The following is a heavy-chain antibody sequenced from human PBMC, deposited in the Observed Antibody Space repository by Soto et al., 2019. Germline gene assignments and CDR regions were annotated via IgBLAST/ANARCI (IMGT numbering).Heavy chain of an antibody. Sequence: ASVKVSCKASGYTFTSYGISWVRQAPGQGLEWMGWISAYNGNTNYAQKLQGRVTMTTDTSTSTAYMELRSLRSDDTAVYYCAKTYYYDSSGPTLLDAFDIWGQGTMVTVS. V-gene: IGHV1-18*01. J-gene: IGHJ3*02. CDR3: AKTYYYDSSGPTLLDAFDI. D-gene: IGHD3-22*01. CDR2: ISAYNGNT. CDR1: GYTFTSYG.